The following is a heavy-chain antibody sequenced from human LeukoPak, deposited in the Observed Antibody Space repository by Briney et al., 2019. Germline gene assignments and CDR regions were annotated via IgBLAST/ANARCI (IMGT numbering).Heavy chain of an antibody. CDR3: ARGPGYYYYYYMDV. CDR1: GGSFSGYY. V-gene: IGHV4-34*01. CDR2: INHSGST. Sequence: PSETLSLTCAVYGGSFSGYYWSWIRQPPGKGVEWIGEINHSGSTNYNPSLKSRVTISVDTSKNQFSLKLSSVTAADTAVYYCARGPGYYYYYYMDVWGKGTTVTVSS. J-gene: IGHJ6*03.